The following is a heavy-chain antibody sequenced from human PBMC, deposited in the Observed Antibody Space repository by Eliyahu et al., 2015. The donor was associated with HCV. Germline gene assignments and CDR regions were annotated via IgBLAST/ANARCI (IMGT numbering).Heavy chain of an antibody. CDR1: GGTFSSYS. Sequence: QVQLVQSGAEVKKPGSSVKVSCKASGGTFSSYSITWVRQAPGQGLEWMGGIIPIFGTPSYAQKFQGRVTITADESTNTVYMELSSLTSEDTAVYFCPRGPGTNSAYFYIYWGQGTLVTVSS. J-gene: IGHJ4*02. CDR3: PRGPGTNSAYFYIY. V-gene: IGHV1-69*01. D-gene: IGHD3-22*01. CDR2: IIPIFGTP.